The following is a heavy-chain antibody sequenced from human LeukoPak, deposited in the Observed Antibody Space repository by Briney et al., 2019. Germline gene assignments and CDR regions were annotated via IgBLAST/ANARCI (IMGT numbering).Heavy chain of an antibody. J-gene: IGHJ4*02. CDR2: ISGSGGST. D-gene: IGHD3-22*01. CDR3: AKGSMIVVVMVDY. CDR1: GFTFSSYS. V-gene: IGHV3-23*01. Sequence: PGGSLRLSCAASGFTFSSYSMNWVRQAPGKGLEWVSAISGSGGSTYYADSVKGRFTISRDNSKNTLYLQMNSLRAEDTAVYYCAKGSMIVVVMVDYWGQGTLVTVSS.